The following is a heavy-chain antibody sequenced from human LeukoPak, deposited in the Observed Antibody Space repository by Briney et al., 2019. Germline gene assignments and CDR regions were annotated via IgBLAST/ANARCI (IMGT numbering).Heavy chain of an antibody. Sequence: SETLSLTCAVYGGSFSGYYWSWIRQPPGKGLEWIGEINHSGSTNYNPSLKSRVTISVDTSKNQFSLKLSSVTAADTAVYYCARVPSSDWGYYYYYMDVWGKGTTVTVSS. V-gene: IGHV4-34*01. CDR1: GGSFSGYY. CDR2: INHSGST. J-gene: IGHJ6*03. D-gene: IGHD3-16*01. CDR3: ARVPSSDWGYYYYYMDV.